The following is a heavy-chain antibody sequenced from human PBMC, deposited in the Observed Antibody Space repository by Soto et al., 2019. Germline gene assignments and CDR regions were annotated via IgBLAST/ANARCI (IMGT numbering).Heavy chain of an antibody. CDR3: ARAQGSSTSLEIYYYCYYGMDV. CDR2: IIPITATA. CDR1: GGTFGSYA. Sequence: QVQLVQSGAEVKKPGSSVKVSCKASGGTFGSYAISWVRQAPGQGLEWMGGIIPITATANYAQKVQGRVTITADESTSTASMQLSSLRSEDTAVYYCARAQGSSTSLEIYYYCYYGMDVWGQGTTVTVSS. D-gene: IGHD2-2*01. V-gene: IGHV1-69*01. J-gene: IGHJ6*02.